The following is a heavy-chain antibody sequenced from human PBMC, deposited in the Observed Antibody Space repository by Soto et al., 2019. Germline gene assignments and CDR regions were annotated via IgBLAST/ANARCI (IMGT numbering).Heavy chain of an antibody. J-gene: IGHJ5*02. D-gene: IGHD3-22*01. CDR1: GGTFSSYA. CDR3: ARDRGPSSGYYPYWFDP. CDR2: IIPTFGTA. V-gene: IGHV1-69*12. Sequence: QVQLVQSGAEVKKPGSSVKVSCKASGGTFSSYAITWVRQAPGQGREGMGGIIPTFGTANYAQKFQARVTITADESTGTAYMELSSLRSEDTAVYYCARDRGPSSGYYPYWFDPWGQGTLVTVSS.